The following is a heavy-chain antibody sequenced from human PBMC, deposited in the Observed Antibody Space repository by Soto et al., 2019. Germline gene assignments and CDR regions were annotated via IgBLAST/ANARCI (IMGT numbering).Heavy chain of an antibody. CDR1: GFSLSNARMG. CDR2: IFSNDEK. Sequence: QVTWKESGPVLVKPTETLTLTCTVSGFSLSNARMGVSWIRQPPGKALEWLAHIFSNDEKSYSTSLKSRLTISKDTSKSQVVLTMTNMDPVDTATYYCARIREYSSSWDYYYYYGMDVWGQGTTVTVS. J-gene: IGHJ6*02. CDR3: ARIREYSSSWDYYYYYGMDV. V-gene: IGHV2-26*01. D-gene: IGHD6-6*01.